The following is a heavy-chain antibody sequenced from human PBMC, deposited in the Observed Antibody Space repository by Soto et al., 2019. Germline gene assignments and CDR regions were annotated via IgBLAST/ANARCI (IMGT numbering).Heavy chain of an antibody. CDR1: GYTFTSYG. J-gene: IGHJ4*02. CDR2: ISAYNGNT. D-gene: IGHD3-10*01. Sequence: AASVKVCCKASGYTFTSYGISWVRQAPGQGLEWMGWISAYNGNTNYAQKLQGRVTMTTDTSTSTAYMELRSLRSDDTAVYYCARDEGQYYYGSGSYYFSFDYWGQGTLVTVSS. V-gene: IGHV1-18*01. CDR3: ARDEGQYYYGSGSYYFSFDY.